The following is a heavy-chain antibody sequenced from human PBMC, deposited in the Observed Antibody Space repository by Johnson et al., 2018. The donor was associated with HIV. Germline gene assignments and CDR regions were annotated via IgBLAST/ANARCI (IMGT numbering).Heavy chain of an antibody. CDR2: IYSGGLT. J-gene: IGHJ1*01. V-gene: IGHV3-53*01. D-gene: IGHD4-17*01. CDR1: GLNVSGHY. Sequence: VQLVESGGGLIQPGGSLRLSCAASGLNVSGHYMSWVRQSPGKGLEWVSVIYSGGLTYYAQSVKGRFTIFRDNAKNSLYIQMSGLREEDTALYYCARHAGGDFTYGLFQHWGRVTLVTVSS. CDR3: ARHAGGDFTYGLFQH.